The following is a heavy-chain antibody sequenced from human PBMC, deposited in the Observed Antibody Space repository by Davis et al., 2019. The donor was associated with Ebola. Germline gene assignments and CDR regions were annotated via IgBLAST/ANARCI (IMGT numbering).Heavy chain of an antibody. CDR2: IYPGDSDT. CDR3: ARGAGDGDYVDY. Sequence: GESLKISCKGSGYTFPSHWIGWVRQMPGKGLDWMGIIYPGDSDTRYSPSFPGQVTMSADKSVSTAYLQWSSLKASDTAMYYCARGAGDGDYVDYWGQGTLVTVSS. J-gene: IGHJ4*02. CDR1: GYTFPSHW. D-gene: IGHD4-17*01. V-gene: IGHV5-51*01.